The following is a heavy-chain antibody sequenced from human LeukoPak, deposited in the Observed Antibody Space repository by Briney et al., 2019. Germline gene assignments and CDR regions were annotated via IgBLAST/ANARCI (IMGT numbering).Heavy chain of an antibody. V-gene: IGHV3-74*01. J-gene: IGHJ4*02. CDR3: AAGGAPGRFDY. CDR2: INSDGSST. CDR1: GFSFSSYW. Sequence: GGSLRLSCAASGFSFSSYWMHWVRQAPGKGLVWVSRINSDGSSTIYADSVKGRFTISRDNAKNTLYLQMNSLRVEDTAVYYCAAGGAPGRFDYWGRGAPVTVSS. D-gene: IGHD6-13*01.